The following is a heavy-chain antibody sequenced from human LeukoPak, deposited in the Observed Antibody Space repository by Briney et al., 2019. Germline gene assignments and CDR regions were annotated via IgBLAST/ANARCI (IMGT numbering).Heavy chain of an antibody. CDR1: GGSLSNYY. CDR2: IYYSGTT. V-gene: IGHV4-59*08. J-gene: IGHJ3*02. Sequence: PSETLSLTCTVSGGSLSNYYWSWIRQPPGKGLEWIGYIYYSGTTYYNPSLKSRVTISVDTSKNQFSLKLSSVTAADTAVYYCARRGQWLVPDTWGQGTMVTVPS. D-gene: IGHD6-19*01. CDR3: ARRGQWLVPDT.